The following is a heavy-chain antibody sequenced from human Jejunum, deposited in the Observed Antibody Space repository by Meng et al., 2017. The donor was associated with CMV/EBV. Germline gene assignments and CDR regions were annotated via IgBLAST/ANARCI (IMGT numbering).Heavy chain of an antibody. J-gene: IGHJ4*02. CDR2: INWNGRST. CDR1: GLTFDEYA. CDR3: ARDDAWAFDY. V-gene: IGHV3-20*04. D-gene: IGHD2-2*01. Sequence: VEVVGSGGGGIRPGGSLRLSCLTSGLTFDEYAMGWVRQVPGKGLEWVSGINWNGRSTGYVDSVKGRFTISRDNAKNSLYLQMNSLRAEDTAVYYCARDDAWAFDYWGQGTLVTVSS.